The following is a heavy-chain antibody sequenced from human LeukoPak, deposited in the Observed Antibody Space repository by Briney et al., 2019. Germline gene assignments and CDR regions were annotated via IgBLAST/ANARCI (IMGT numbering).Heavy chain of an antibody. V-gene: IGHV1-69*04. J-gene: IGHJ4*02. CDR1: GGTFSSYA. D-gene: IGHD6-19*01. CDR3: ARGIDSSGWYDY. CDR2: IIPILGIA. Sequence: SVKVSCKASGGTFSSYAISWVRQAPGQGLEWMGRIIPILGIANYAQKFQGRATITADKSTSTAYMELSSLRSEDTAVYYCARGIDSSGWYDYWGQGTLVTVSS.